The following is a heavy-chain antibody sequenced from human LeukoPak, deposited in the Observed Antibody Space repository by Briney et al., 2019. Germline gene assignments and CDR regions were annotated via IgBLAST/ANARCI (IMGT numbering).Heavy chain of an antibody. D-gene: IGHD3-22*01. V-gene: IGHV4-61*02. CDR3: ARGTSYYYDSSGYYYYYYMDV. J-gene: IGHJ6*03. Sequence: SETLSLTCTVSDYSISSGYGYYWGWIRQPAGKGLEWIGRIYTSGSTNYNPSLKSRVTISVDTSKNQFSLKLSSVTAADTAVYYCARGTSYYYDSSGYYYYYYMDVWGKGTTVTISS. CDR1: DYSISSGYGYY. CDR2: IYTSGST.